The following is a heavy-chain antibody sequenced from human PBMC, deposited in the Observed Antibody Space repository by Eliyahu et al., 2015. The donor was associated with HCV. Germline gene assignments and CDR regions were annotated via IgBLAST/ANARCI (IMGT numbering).Heavy chain of an antibody. CDR1: GFTFSSYS. CDR3: ARALGYGGRGSSWYNTMLY. J-gene: IGHJ4*02. Sequence: EVQLVESGGGLVQPGGSLRLSCAASGFTFSSYSMNWVRQAPGKGLEGVSYISSSSSTIYYADSVKGRFTISRDNAKNSLYLQMNSLRAEDTAVYYCARALGYGGRGSSWYNTMLYWGQGTLVTVSS. CDR2: ISSSSSTI. V-gene: IGHV3-48*01. D-gene: IGHD6-13*01.